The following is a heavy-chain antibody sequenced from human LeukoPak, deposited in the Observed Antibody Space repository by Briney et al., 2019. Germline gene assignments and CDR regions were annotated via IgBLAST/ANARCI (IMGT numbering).Heavy chain of an antibody. Sequence: GGSLRLSCAASGFTFSHHSMNWIRQAPGKGLEWVAVISYDGRVTYYADSVRGRFTISRDNSKNIQYLQMNNMTPGDAAVYFCAREMTTKGQFDSWGRGTLVTVSS. D-gene: IGHD1-1*01. V-gene: IGHV3-30*04. CDR2: ISYDGRVT. CDR3: AREMTTKGQFDS. J-gene: IGHJ4*01. CDR1: GFTFSHHS.